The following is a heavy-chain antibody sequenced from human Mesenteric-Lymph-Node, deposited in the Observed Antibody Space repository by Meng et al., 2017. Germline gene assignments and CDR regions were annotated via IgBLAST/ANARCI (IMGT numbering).Heavy chain of an antibody. D-gene: IGHD2-8*01. CDR2: INPNTGDT. J-gene: IGHJ4*02. CDR3: VRDLTNEASSDC. CDR1: GYTFTGYY. Sequence: ASVKVSCKASGYTFTGYYMHWVRQAPGQGLEWMGWINPNTGDTNYAQKFQGRVTVTMDTSIGTAYMDLSRLTSDDTAVYYCVRDLTNEASSDCWGQGTLVTVSS. V-gene: IGHV1-2*02.